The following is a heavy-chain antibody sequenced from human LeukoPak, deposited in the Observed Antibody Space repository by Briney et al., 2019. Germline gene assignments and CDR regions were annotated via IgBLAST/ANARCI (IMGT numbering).Heavy chain of an antibody. D-gene: IGHD3-3*01. CDR2: MNPNSGNT. CDR3: ARAKRITIFGVVIGGYYYMDV. CDR1: GYTFTSYD. J-gene: IGHJ6*03. V-gene: IGHV1-8*03. Sequence: ASVKVSCKASGYTFTSYDINWVRQATGQGLEWMGWMNPNSGNTGYAQKFQGRVTITRNTSISTAYMELSSLRSEDTAVYYCARAKRITIFGVVIGGYYYMDVWGKGTTVTVSS.